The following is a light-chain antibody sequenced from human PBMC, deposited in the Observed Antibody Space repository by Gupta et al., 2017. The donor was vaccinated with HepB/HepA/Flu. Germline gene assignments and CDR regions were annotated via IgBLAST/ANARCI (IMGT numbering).Light chain of an antibody. CDR3: AVWDDSLRGML. V-gene: IGLV1-47*01. J-gene: IGLJ2*01. CDR2: RHN. CDR1: SSNIGDNH. Sequence: QSMLPQPPSASGPPGQSVTISCSGGSSNIGDNHVYWYQQFPGTTPKLLIYRHNQRTSGVPDRFSAFKSGTSASLAISGLRAEDEADYYCAVWDDSLRGMLFGGGTKLTVL.